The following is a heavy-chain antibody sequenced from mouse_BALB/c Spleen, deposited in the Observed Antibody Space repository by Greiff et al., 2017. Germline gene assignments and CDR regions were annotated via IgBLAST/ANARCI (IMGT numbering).Heavy chain of an antibody. D-gene: IGHD1-1*01. Sequence: DVKLVESGGGLVQPGGSRKLSCAASGFTFSSFGMHWVRQAPEKGLEWVAYISSGSSTIYYADTVKGRFTISRDNPKNTLFLQMTSLRSEDTAMYYCARSPLRSYAMDYWGQGTSVTVSS. CDR2: ISSGSSTI. V-gene: IGHV5-17*02. CDR1: GFTFSSFG. CDR3: ARSPLRSYAMDY. J-gene: IGHJ4*01.